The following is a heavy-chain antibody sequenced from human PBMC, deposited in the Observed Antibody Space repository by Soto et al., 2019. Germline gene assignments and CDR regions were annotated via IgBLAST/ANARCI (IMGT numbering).Heavy chain of an antibody. D-gene: IGHD4-17*01. CDR2: IIPIFGTA. Sequence: SVKVSCKASGGTFSSYAISWVRQAPGQGLEWMGGIIPIFGTANYAQKFQGRVTITADESTSTAYMELSSLRSEDTAVYYCARVPAYGHRLYDYYVMDVSGQGTTITVSS. CDR3: ARVPAYGHRLYDYYVMDV. V-gene: IGHV1-69*01. CDR1: GGTFSSYA. J-gene: IGHJ6*02.